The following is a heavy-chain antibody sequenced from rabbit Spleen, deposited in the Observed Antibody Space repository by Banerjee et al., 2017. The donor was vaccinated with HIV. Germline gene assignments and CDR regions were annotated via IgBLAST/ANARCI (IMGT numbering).Heavy chain of an antibody. J-gene: IGHJ6*01. D-gene: IGHD8-1*01. V-gene: IGHV1S45*01. CDR3: ARDTASSFSSYGMDL. CDR1: GFSFSSSYW. Sequence: QEQLEESGGDLVKPEGSLTLTCTASGFSFSSSYWICWVRQAPGKGLEWIACIYAGSGFTAYASWAKGRFTITRSTSLNTVTLQMTSLTAADTATYFCARDTASSFSSYGMDLWGQGTLVTVS. CDR2: IYAGSGFT.